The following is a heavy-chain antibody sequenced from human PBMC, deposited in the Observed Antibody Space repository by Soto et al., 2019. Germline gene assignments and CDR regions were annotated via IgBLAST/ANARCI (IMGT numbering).Heavy chain of an antibody. J-gene: IGHJ6*02. CDR1: GYTFTIYG. D-gene: IGHD5-12*01. CDR3: ARALGYSGYAGMDV. CDR2: ISPDNGNT. V-gene: IGHV1-18*01. Sequence: ASVKVSCKASGYTFTIYGINWVRQAPGQGLEWMGWISPDNGNTNYAQKLQGRVTMTTDTSTNTAYMELRSLRSDGTAVYYCARALGYSGYAGMDVWGQGTTVTVSS.